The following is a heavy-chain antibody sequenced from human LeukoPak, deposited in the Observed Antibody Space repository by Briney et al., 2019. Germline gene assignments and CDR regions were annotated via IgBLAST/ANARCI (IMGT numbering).Heavy chain of an antibody. D-gene: IGHD4-17*01. CDR3: ARAGTTVTKTLFDY. CDR1: GYTFTGYS. Sequence: ASVKVSCKASGYTFTGYSMHWVRQAPGQGLGWMGIINPSGGSTSYAQKFQGRVTMTRDTSTSTVYMELSSLRSEDTAVYYCARAGTTVTKTLFDYWGQGTLVTVSS. J-gene: IGHJ4*02. CDR2: INPSGGST. V-gene: IGHV1-46*01.